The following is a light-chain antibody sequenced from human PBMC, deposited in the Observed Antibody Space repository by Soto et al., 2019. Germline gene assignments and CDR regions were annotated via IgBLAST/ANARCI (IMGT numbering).Light chain of an antibody. Sequence: DIQLTQSPIFLSASVGDRVTISCRASQAIFNYLACYEQQPWKAPNLLIFGASTLQSGVPSRFSGSGSGTEFTLTISSLQPEDFATYYCQQRNSHTRTFGPGTQLELK. CDR3: QQRNSHTRT. CDR2: GAS. J-gene: IGKJ2*01. V-gene: IGKV1-9*01. CDR1: QAIFNY.